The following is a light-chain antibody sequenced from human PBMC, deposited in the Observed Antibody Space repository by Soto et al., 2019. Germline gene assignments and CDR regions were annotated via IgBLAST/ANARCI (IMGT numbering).Light chain of an antibody. CDR1: QRVSSSY. J-gene: IGKJ4*01. CDR2: GAS. Sequence: EIVLTHSTGTLSLSPGERATLSCRASQRVSSSYLAWYQQKPGQAPRLLIYGASSRATGIPDRVSGSGSVTDFTLTISRLEPEDFAVYYCQQYGSSPLTFGGGTKVEIK. CDR3: QQYGSSPLT. V-gene: IGKV3-20*01.